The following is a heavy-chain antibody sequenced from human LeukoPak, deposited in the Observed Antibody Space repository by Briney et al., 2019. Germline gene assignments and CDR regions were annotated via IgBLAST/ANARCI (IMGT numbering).Heavy chain of an antibody. CDR2: IYSGGST. J-gene: IGHJ5*02. CDR3: VRALYNSGQFDP. Sequence: PGGSLRLSCAASGFTFSSYTMNWVRQAPGKGLEWLSVIYSGGSTYYADSVKGRFTISRENGENSLFLQLNSLRTGDTAVYYCVRALYNSGQFDPWGQGTLVTVSS. CDR1: GFTFSSYT. V-gene: IGHV3-66*01. D-gene: IGHD5-12*01.